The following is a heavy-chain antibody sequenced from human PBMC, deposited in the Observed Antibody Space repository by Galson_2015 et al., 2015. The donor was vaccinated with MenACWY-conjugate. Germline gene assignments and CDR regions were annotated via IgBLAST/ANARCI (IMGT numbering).Heavy chain of an antibody. Sequence: SLRLSCAASGFTFSSYSMNWVRQAPGKGLEWVSSISSSSSYIYYADSVKGRFTISRDNAKNSLYLQMNSLRAEDTAVYYCTRGRTVYCSGGSCCPPNYWGQGTLVTVSS. CDR2: ISSSSSYI. CDR1: GFTFSSYS. V-gene: IGHV3-21*01. D-gene: IGHD2-15*01. CDR3: TRGRTVYCSGGSCCPPNY. J-gene: IGHJ4*02.